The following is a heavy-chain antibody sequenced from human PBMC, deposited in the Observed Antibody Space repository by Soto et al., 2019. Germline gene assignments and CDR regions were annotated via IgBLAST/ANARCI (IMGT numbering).Heavy chain of an antibody. CDR2: ISSSGSSK. CDR3: ARGNILDF. J-gene: IGHJ4*02. CDR1: GFTFSSYA. D-gene: IGHD4-4*01. V-gene: IGHV3-48*03. Sequence: PGGSLRLSCAASGFTFSSYAMSWVRQAPGKGLEWVSYISSSGSSKYYADSVKGRFTISRDNAKKSLYLQMNGLRAGDTAVYYCARGNILDFWGRGNMVTVSS.